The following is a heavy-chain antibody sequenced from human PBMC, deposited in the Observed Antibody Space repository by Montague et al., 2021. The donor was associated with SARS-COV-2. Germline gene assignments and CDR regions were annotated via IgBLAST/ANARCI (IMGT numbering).Heavy chain of an antibody. CDR3: AREGYYDSSGYPLSY. Sequence: SLRLSCAASGFTFSSYEMNWVRQAPGKGLEWVSYISSSGSSIYYADSVKGRFTISRDKAKNSLYLQMNSLRAEDTAVYYCAREGYYDSSGYPLSYWGQRTLVTVSS. CDR1: GFTFSSYE. CDR2: ISSSGSSI. D-gene: IGHD3-22*01. V-gene: IGHV3-48*03. J-gene: IGHJ4*02.